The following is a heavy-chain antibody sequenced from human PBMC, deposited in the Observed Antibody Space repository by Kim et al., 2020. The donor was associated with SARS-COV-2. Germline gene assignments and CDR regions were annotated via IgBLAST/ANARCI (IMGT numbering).Heavy chain of an antibody. Sequence: GGSLRLSCAASGFTFSRNWMSWVRQAPGKGLEWVANIKQDGSEKYYVDSVKGRFNISRDNSKNSMYLQMKSLRAEDTAVDYCARLSPRYTYYYDSSGFRVHWGQGTLVTDSS. J-gene: IGHJ4*02. V-gene: IGHV3-7*03. CDR3: ARLSPRYTYYYDSSGFRVH. CDR2: IKQDGSEK. CDR1: GFTFSRNW. D-gene: IGHD3-22*01.